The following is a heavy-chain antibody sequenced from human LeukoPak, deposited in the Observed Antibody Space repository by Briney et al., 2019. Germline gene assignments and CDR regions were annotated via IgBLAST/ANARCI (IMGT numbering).Heavy chain of an antibody. CDR2: INHSGST. Sequence: SETLSLTCAVYGGSFSGYYWSWIRQPPGKGLEWIGEINHSGSTNYNPSLKSRVTISVDTSKNQFSLKLSSVTAADTAVYYCARGRNGYSYNWGQGTLVTVSS. V-gene: IGHV4-34*01. CDR1: GGSFSGYY. D-gene: IGHD5-18*01. J-gene: IGHJ4*02. CDR3: ARGRNGYSYN.